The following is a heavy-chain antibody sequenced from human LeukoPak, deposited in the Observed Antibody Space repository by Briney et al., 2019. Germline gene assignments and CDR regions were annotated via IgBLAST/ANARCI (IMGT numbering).Heavy chain of an antibody. J-gene: IGHJ3*02. V-gene: IGHV4-34*01. D-gene: IGHD5-18*01. Sequence: SETLSLTCAVYGGSFSGYYWSWIRQPPGKGLEWIGEINHSGSTNYNPSHKSRVTISVDTSKNQFSLKLSSVTAADTAVYYCARSDTAILAHAFDIWGQGTMVTVSS. CDR1: GGSFSGYY. CDR2: INHSGST. CDR3: ARSDTAILAHAFDI.